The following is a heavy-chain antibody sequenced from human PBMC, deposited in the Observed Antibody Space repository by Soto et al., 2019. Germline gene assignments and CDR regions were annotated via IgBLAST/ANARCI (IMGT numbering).Heavy chain of an antibody. J-gene: IGHJ4*02. CDR3: ARGYYSSSWYWVNYFDY. CDR2: TYYRSKWYN. D-gene: IGHD6-13*01. V-gene: IGHV6-1*01. Sequence: SHTLSLTCAISGDSVSSNSAAWNWIRQSPSRGLEWLGRTYYRSKWYNDYAVSVKSRITINPDTSKNQFSLQLNSVTPEDTAVYYCARGYYSSSWYWVNYFDYWGQGTLVTVSS. CDR1: GDSVSSNSAA.